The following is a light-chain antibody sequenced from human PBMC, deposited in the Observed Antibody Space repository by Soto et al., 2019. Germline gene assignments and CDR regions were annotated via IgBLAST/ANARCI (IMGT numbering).Light chain of an antibody. CDR3: QYYGTSPQT. CDR1: QSVTSTS. V-gene: IGKV3-20*01. Sequence: EIVMTQSPATLSVSPGERATLSCRASQSVTSTSLAWYQQRPGQAPRLLIYGASSRATGIPDRFSGSGSGTDFTLTISRLEPEDFAVYYCQYYGTSPQTFGQGTKVDIK. J-gene: IGKJ1*01. CDR2: GAS.